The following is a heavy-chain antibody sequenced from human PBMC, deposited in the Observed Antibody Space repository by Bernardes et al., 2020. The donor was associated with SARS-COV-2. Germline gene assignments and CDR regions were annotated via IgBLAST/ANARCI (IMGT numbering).Heavy chain of an antibody. CDR2: IWNAGSNK. D-gene: IGHD1-26*01. V-gene: IGHV3-33*01. Sequence: GGSLRLSCVASGFAFRTYGMHWVRQAPGKGLEWVAVIWNAGSNKKYADSVKGRFTISRDNSKNTVSLQMNSLRAEDTAMYYCSRDMGAGDTNDYWGQGTLVTVSS. CDR3: SRDMGAGDTNDY. CDR1: GFAFRTYG. J-gene: IGHJ4*02.